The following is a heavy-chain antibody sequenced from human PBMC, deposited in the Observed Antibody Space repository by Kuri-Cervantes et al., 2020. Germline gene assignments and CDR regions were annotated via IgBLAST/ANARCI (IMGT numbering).Heavy chain of an antibody. V-gene: IGHV5-51*01. CDR1: GYSFTSYW. CDR2: IYPGDSDT. D-gene: IGHD3-16*02. Sequence: KVSCKGSGYSFTSYWIGWVRQMPGKGLEWMGIIYPGDSDTRYSPSFQGQVTISADKSISTAYLQWSSLKASDTAMYYCARLPGDYIWGSYRAYDYWGQGTLVTDSS. CDR3: ARLPGDYIWGSYRAYDY. J-gene: IGHJ4*02.